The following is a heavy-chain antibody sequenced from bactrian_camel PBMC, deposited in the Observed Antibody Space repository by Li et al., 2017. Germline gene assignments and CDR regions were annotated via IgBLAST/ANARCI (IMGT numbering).Heavy chain of an antibody. CDR1: GYTYYTYLANC. Sequence: HVQLVESGGGSVQAGGSLRLSCVASGYTYYTYLANCMGWFRQTPGKEREAVASIYLADGSDRSSVYTDSVKGRFTISHDKAENTLYLQMNSLKPEDTAMYYCAVDACLINGGGYYYGRQSFGYWGQGTQVTVS. CDR3: AVDACLINGGGYYYGRQSFGY. D-gene: IGHD3*01. V-gene: IGHV3S60*01. CDR2: IYLADGSDRSS. J-gene: IGHJ6*01.